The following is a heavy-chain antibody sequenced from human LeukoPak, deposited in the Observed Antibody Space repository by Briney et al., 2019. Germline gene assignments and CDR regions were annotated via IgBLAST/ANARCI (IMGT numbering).Heavy chain of an antibody. Sequence: SVKVSCKASGGTFSSYAISWVRQAPGQGLEWMGRIIPILGIANYAQKFQGRVTITADKSTSTAYMELSSLRSEDTAVYYCARGLVVVPAGQVDYWGQGTLVTVSS. CDR1: GGTFSSYA. V-gene: IGHV1-69*04. D-gene: IGHD2-2*01. CDR3: ARGLVVVPAGQVDY. J-gene: IGHJ4*02. CDR2: IIPILGIA.